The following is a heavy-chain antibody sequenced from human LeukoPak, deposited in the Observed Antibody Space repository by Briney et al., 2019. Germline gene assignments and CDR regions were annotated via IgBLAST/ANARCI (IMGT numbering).Heavy chain of an antibody. CDR1: GYTFTSYY. CDR3: ATGIWFGGHFDP. V-gene: IGHV1-46*01. J-gene: IGHJ5*02. CDR2: INPSGGTT. D-gene: IGHD3-10*01. Sequence: ASVKVSCKASGYTFTSYYMHWVRQAPGQGLVWMAIINPSGGTTTYAQKFQGRVTLTRDMSTSTVYMELSSLRSEDTAVYYCATGIWFGGHFDPWGQGTLVTVSS.